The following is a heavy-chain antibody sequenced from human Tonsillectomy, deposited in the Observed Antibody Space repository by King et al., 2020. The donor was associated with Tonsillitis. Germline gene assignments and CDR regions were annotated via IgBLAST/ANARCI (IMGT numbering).Heavy chain of an antibody. J-gene: IGHJ3*02. CDR2: ITSSSSYI. V-gene: IGHV3-21*01. CDR3: ARAYPRFVDYDYGGNSGAFDI. Sequence: VQLVESGGGLVKPGGSLRLSCAASGFTFSSYSMNWVRQAPGKGLEWVSSITSSSSYIYYADSVKGRFTISRENAKNSLYLQMNSRRDEGTAVYYCARAYPRFVDYDYGGNSGAFDIWGHGTMVTVSS. D-gene: IGHD4-23*01. CDR1: GFTFSSYS.